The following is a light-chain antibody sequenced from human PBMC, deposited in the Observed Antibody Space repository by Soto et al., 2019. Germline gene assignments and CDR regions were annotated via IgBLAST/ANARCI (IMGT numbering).Light chain of an antibody. CDR3: QQYYSTLFT. Sequence: DIVMTQSPDSLAVSLGERATINCKSSQSVLYSSNNKNYLAWYQQKPGQPPKLLIYCDSTRESGVPDRFSGSGSGTDFTLPISSLQAEDVAVYYCQQYYSTLFTFGGGTKVEIK. V-gene: IGKV4-1*01. J-gene: IGKJ4*01. CDR1: QSVLYSSNNKNY. CDR2: CDS.